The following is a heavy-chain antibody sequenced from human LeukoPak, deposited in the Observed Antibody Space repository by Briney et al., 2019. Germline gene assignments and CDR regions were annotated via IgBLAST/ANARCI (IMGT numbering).Heavy chain of an antibody. Sequence: GASVKVSCKASGYTFTSYGISWVRQAPGQGLEWMGWISAYNGNTNYAQKLQGRVTMTTDTSTSTAYMELRSLRSDDTAVYYCARVEVVAATSTLEGDYWGQGTLVTVSS. V-gene: IGHV1-18*01. CDR1: GYTFTSYG. D-gene: IGHD2-15*01. CDR2: ISAYNGNT. J-gene: IGHJ4*02. CDR3: ARVEVVAATSTLEGDY.